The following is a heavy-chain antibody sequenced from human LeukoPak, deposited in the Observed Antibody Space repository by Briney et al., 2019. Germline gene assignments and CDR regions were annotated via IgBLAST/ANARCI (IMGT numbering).Heavy chain of an antibody. CDR2: SHFSGRT. J-gene: IGHJ3*02. CDR3: ARHLGTGSVDAFDI. CDR1: GGSISSSY. V-gene: IGHV4-59*01. Sequence: SETLSLTCSVSGGSISSSYWIWIRQSPGKGLEWIGYSHFSGRTNYNPSLKSRVTLSVDTSKNQFSLTLISVTAADTAVYYCARHLGTGSVDAFDIWGPGTMVTVSS. D-gene: IGHD1-26*01.